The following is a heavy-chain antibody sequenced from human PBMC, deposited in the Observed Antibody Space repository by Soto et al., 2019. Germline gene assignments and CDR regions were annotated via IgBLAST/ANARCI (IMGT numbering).Heavy chain of an antibody. CDR2: IYYSGST. D-gene: IGHD3-3*01. V-gene: IGHV4-30-4*01. Sequence: SETLSLTCTVSGGSISSGDYYWSWIRRPPGKGLEWIGYIYYSGSTYYNPSLKSRVTISVDTSKNQFSLKLSSVTAADTAVYYCARVGGDTYYDFWSGYHHYYYGMDVWGQVTTVTVS. J-gene: IGHJ6*02. CDR1: GGSISSGDYY. CDR3: ARVGGDTYYDFWSGYHHYYYGMDV.